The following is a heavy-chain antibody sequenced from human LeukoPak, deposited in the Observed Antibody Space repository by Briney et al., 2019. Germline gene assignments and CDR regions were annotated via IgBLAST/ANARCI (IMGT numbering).Heavy chain of an antibody. CDR1: GGSISSSSYY. D-gene: IGHD3-22*01. Sequence: SETLSLTCTVSGGSISSSSYYWGWIRQPPGKGLEWIGSIYYSGSTYYNPSLKSRVTISVDTSKNQFSLKLSSLTAADTAVYYCARKPQVYYYDSSGYSPPYYFDYWSQGTLVTVSS. V-gene: IGHV4-39*07. J-gene: IGHJ4*02. CDR2: IYYSGST. CDR3: ARKPQVYYYDSSGYSPPYYFDY.